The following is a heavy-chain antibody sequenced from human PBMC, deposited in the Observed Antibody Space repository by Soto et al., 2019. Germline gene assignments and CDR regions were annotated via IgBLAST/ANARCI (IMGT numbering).Heavy chain of an antibody. CDR1: GGSISSGGYY. CDR3: ARSPRVYCSGGSCSYFDY. D-gene: IGHD2-15*01. Sequence: QVQLQESGPGLVKPSQTLSLTCTVSGGSISSGGYYWSWIRQHPGKGLEWIGYIYYSGSTYYNPSLKSRVTISVDTSKNQFSLKLSSVTAADTAVYYCARSPRVYCSGGSCSYFDYWGQGTLVTVSS. V-gene: IGHV4-31*03. CDR2: IYYSGST. J-gene: IGHJ4*02.